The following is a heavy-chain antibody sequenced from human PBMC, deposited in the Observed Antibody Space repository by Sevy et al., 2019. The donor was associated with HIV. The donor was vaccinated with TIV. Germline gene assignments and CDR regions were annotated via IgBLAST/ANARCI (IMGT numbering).Heavy chain of an antibody. CDR3: ARAQAISDIWTGYLPRHNWFDP. Sequence: SETLSLTCTVSGGSISSGGYYWSWIRQHPGKGLEWIGYIYYSGSTYYNPSLKSRVTISVDTSKNQFSLKLSSVTAADRAVYYWARAQAISDIWTGYLPRHNWFDPWGQGTLVTVSS. CDR2: IYYSGST. CDR1: GGSISSGGYY. V-gene: IGHV4-31*03. J-gene: IGHJ5*02. D-gene: IGHD3-9*01.